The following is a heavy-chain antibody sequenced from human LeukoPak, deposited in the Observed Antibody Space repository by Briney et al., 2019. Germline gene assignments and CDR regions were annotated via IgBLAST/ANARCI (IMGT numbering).Heavy chain of an antibody. CDR2: ISSSSSYI. D-gene: IGHD3-3*01. J-gene: IGHJ4*02. CDR3: ARGEITIFGVVITVFDY. V-gene: IGHV3-21*01. CDR1: GFTFSSYS. Sequence: GGSLRLSCAASGFTFSSYSMNWVRQAPGKGLEWVSSISSSSSYIYYADSVEGRFTISRDNAKNSLYLQMNSLRAEDTAVYYCARGEITIFGVVITVFDYWGQGTLVTVSS.